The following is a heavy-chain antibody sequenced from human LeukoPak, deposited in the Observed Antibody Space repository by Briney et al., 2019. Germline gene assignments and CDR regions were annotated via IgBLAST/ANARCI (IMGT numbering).Heavy chain of an antibody. Sequence: SETLSLTCTVSGGSISSSSHYWGWIRQPPGKGLEWIGSIYYSGRTFYNPSLKSRVTISADMSKNQFSLRLSSVTAADTAVYYCARDHTTATYYYYYYYMDVWGKGTTVTISS. CDR2: IYYSGRT. CDR1: GGSISSSSHY. J-gene: IGHJ6*03. D-gene: IGHD4-17*01. V-gene: IGHV4-39*07. CDR3: ARDHTTATYYYYYYYMDV.